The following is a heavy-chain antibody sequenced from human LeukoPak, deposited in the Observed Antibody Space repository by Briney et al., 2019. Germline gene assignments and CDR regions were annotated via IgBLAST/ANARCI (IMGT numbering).Heavy chain of an antibody. CDR2: ISAYNGNT. Sequence: GASVKVSCKASGYTFTSYGISWARQAPGQGLEWMGWISAYNGNTNYAQKLQGRVTMTTDTSTSTAYMELRSLRSDDTVVYYCARVMYSSSWYDPYYYYYMDVWGKGTTVTVSS. D-gene: IGHD6-13*01. CDR3: ARVMYSSSWYDPYYYYYMDV. J-gene: IGHJ6*03. V-gene: IGHV1-18*01. CDR1: GYTFTSYG.